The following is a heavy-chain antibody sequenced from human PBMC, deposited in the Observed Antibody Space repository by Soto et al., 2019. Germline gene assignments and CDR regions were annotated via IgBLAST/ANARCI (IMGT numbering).Heavy chain of an antibody. V-gene: IGHV1-18*01. D-gene: IGHD3-9*01. Sequence: ASVKVSCKASGYTFTSYGSSWVRQAPGQGLEWMGWISGYNGNTKYAQKLQGRVTMTTDTSTSTAYMELRSLRSDDTAKYYCARLGFEYDTSTPYYNVLHYYGVDVWGQRTTVTVSS. CDR2: ISGYNGNT. CDR3: ARLGFEYDTSTPYYNVLHYYGVDV. J-gene: IGHJ6*02. CDR1: GYTFTSYG.